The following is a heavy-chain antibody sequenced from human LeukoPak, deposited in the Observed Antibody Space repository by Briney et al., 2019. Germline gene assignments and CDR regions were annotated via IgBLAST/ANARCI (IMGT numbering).Heavy chain of an antibody. D-gene: IGHD1-26*01. CDR1: GGSISSSSYY. V-gene: IGHV4-39*01. CDR3: ARHARIVGATTSSHAFDI. Sequence: SETLSLTCTVSGGSISSSSYYWGWIRQPPGKGLEWIGSIYYSGSTYYNPSLKSRVTISVDTSKNQFSLKLSSVTAADTAVYYCARHARIVGATTSSHAFDIWGQGTMVTVSS. CDR2: IYYSGST. J-gene: IGHJ3*02.